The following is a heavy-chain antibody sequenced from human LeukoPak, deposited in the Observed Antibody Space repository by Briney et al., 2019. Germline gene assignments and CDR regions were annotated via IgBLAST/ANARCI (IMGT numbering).Heavy chain of an antibody. CDR1: GGSFSGYY. CDR2: INHSGST. V-gene: IGHV4-34*01. J-gene: IGHJ5*02. Sequence: PSETLSLTCAVYGGSFSGYYWSWIRQPPGKGLEWIGEINHSGSTNYNPSLKSRVTISVDTSKNQFSLKLSSVTAADTAVYYCAYTVVANGFDPWGQGTLVTVSS. CDR3: AYTVVANGFDP. D-gene: IGHD4-23*01.